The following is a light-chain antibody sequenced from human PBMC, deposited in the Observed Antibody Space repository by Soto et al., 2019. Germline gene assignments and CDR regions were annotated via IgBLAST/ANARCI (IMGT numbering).Light chain of an antibody. CDR1: QGISSY. CDR3: QQYNNWPYT. CDR2: AAS. Sequence: AIRVTQSPSSLSASTGDRVTITCRASQGISSYLAWYQQKPGKAPKLLIYAASTLQSGVPSRFSGSGSGTEFTLTISSLQSEDFAVYYCQQYNNWPYTFGQGT. J-gene: IGKJ2*01. V-gene: IGKV1-8*01.